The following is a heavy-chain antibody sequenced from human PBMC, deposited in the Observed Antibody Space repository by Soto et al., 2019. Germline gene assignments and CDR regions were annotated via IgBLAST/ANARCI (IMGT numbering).Heavy chain of an antibody. V-gene: IGHV4-39*01. D-gene: IGHD5-12*01. CDR3: ARLSGYDFDY. CDR1: GGCISSSSHY. J-gene: IGHJ4*02. Sequence: SETLSLTCTVAGGCISSSSHYWGWIRQPPGKGLEWIGSIYYSGSTYYNPSLKSRVTISVDTSKNQFSLKLSSVTAADTAVYYRARLSGYDFDYWGEGTLVTVSS. CDR2: IYYSGST.